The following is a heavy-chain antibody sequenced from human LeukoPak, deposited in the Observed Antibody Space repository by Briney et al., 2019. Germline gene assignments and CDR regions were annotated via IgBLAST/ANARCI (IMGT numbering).Heavy chain of an antibody. D-gene: IGHD3-22*01. V-gene: IGHV4-59*01. CDR1: GGSISSYY. Sequence: SETLSLTCAVSGGSISSYYWSWIRQPPGKGLEWIGYIYYSGSTNYNPSLKSRVTISVDTSKNQFSLKLSSVTAADTAVYYCARDLDSSGYSDYWGQGTLVTVSS. J-gene: IGHJ4*02. CDR2: IYYSGST. CDR3: ARDLDSSGYSDY.